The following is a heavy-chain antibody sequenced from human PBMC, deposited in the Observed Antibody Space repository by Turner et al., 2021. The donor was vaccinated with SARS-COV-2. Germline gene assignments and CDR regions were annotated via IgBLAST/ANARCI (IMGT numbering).Heavy chain of an antibody. CDR3: ARGEYYYGSSGYYNPNWFDP. CDR2: IYSGGST. V-gene: IGHV3-53*04. D-gene: IGHD3-22*01. Sequence: EVQLVESGGGLVQPGGSLRLSCAPSGLTVSSNYMSWVRQAPGKGLEWVSVIYSGGSTFYADSVKGRFTISRHNSKNTLYLQMNSLRAEDTAVYFCARGEYYYGSSGYYNPNWFDPWGQGTLVTVSS. CDR1: GLTVSSNY. J-gene: IGHJ5*02.